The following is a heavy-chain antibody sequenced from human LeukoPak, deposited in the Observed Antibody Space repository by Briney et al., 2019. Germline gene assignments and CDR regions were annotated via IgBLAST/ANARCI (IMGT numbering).Heavy chain of an antibody. CDR3: ARAPRKDISGYYWFDY. V-gene: IGHV3-43*01. CDR2: INRDGGTT. CDR1: GFTFDDYS. J-gene: IGHJ4*02. Sequence: GGSLRLSCVASGFTFDDYSMHWVRQAPGKGLEWVSLINRDGGTTYYADSVKGRFTISRDNAKNSLYLQMNSLRGEDTAVYYCARAPRKDISGYYWFDYWGQGILVTVSS. D-gene: IGHD3-22*01.